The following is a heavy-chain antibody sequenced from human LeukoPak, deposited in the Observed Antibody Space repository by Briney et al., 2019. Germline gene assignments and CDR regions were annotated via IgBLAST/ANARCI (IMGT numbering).Heavy chain of an antibody. Sequence: PSETLSLTCTVSGGSISSYYWSWIRQPPGKGLEWIGYIYYSGSTNYNPSLKSRVTISVDTSKNQFSLKLSSVTAADTAVYYCASIRAYDSSGSPFDYWGQGTLVTVSS. J-gene: IGHJ4*02. D-gene: IGHD3-22*01. CDR1: GGSISSYY. CDR3: ASIRAYDSSGSPFDY. CDR2: IYYSGST. V-gene: IGHV4-59*08.